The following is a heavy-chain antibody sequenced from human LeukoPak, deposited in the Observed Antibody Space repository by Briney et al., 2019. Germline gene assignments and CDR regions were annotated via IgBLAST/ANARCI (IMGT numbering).Heavy chain of an antibody. CDR3: ARAAFLDDYVWGSFRVDAFDI. CDR1: GGSISSYY. J-gene: IGHJ3*02. V-gene: IGHV4-59*01. Sequence: SETLSLTCTVSGGSISSYYWSWIRQPPGKGLEWIGYIYYSGSTNYNPSLKSRVTISVDTSKNQFSLKLSSVTAADTAVYFCARAAFLDDYVWGSFRVDAFDIWGQGTMVTVSS. D-gene: IGHD3-16*01. CDR2: IYYSGST.